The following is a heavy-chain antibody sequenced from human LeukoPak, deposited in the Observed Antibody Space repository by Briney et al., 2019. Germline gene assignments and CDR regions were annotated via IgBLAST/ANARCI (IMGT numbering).Heavy chain of an antibody. CDR3: ARLSDIVVVVAATDAFDI. CDR1: GYTFTSYG. Sequence: ASVKVSCKASGYTFTSYGISWVRQAPGQGLEWMGWISAYNGNTNYAQKLQGRVTMTTDTSTSTAYMELGSLRSDDTAVYSCARLSDIVVVVAATDAFDIWGQGTMVTVSS. CDR2: ISAYNGNT. V-gene: IGHV1-18*01. D-gene: IGHD2-15*01. J-gene: IGHJ3*02.